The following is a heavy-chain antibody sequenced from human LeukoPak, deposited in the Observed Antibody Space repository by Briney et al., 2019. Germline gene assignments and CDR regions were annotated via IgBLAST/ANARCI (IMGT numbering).Heavy chain of an antibody. CDR1: GFTFDDYA. D-gene: IGHD3-10*01. CDR2: IGWNIGSI. CDR3: ARDSTGRSLRFGESSFDY. J-gene: IGHJ4*02. Sequence: GGSLRLSCAASGFTFDDYAMHWVRQAPGKGLEWVAGIGWNIGSIGYADSVKGRFTISRDNAKNSLYLQMNSLRAEDTAVYYCARDSTGRSLRFGESSFDYWGQGTLVTVSS. V-gene: IGHV3-9*01.